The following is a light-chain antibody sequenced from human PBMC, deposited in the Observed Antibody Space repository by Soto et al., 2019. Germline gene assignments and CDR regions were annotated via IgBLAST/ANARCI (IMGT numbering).Light chain of an antibody. Sequence: QSALTQPASVSGSPGQSITISCTGTSSDVGGYNYVSWYQQHPGKAPKLMIYEVSNLPSGVSNRFSGSKSGNTASLAISGLQAEDEADYYCTSYTRSSTWVFGGGTKLTVL. CDR1: SSDVGGYNY. V-gene: IGLV2-14*01. CDR2: EVS. J-gene: IGLJ3*02. CDR3: TSYTRSSTWV.